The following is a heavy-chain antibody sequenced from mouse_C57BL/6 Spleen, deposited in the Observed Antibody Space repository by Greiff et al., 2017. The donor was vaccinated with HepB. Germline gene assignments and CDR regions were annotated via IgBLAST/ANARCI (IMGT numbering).Heavy chain of an antibody. CDR3: ARRAGPDGVDY. D-gene: IGHD3-1*01. J-gene: IGHJ2*01. CDR2: IDPSDSYT. CDR1: GYTFTSYW. V-gene: IGHV1-50*01. Sequence: QVQLQQPGAELVKPGASVKLSCKASGYTFTSYWMQWVKQRPGQGLEWIGEIDPSDSYTNYNQKFKGKATLTVDTSSSTAYMQRSSLTSEDSAVYYCARRAGPDGVDYWGQGTTLTVSS.